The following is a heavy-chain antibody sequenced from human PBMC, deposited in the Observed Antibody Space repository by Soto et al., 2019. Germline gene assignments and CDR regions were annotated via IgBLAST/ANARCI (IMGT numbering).Heavy chain of an antibody. D-gene: IGHD3-16*01. V-gene: IGHV4-39*01. CDR2: IYDSGST. CDR3: ARHDYGWDDAVDI. CDR1: GGSIGSSTYY. J-gene: IGHJ3*02. Sequence: QLQLQESGPGLVKPSETLSLTCTVSGGSIGSSTYYWDWIRQPPGQGLEWIGSIYDSGSTYNNPSLKSRVTISVDTSKNQFSLKLSSVTAADTAVYYCARHDYGWDDAVDIWGQGTVVTVSS.